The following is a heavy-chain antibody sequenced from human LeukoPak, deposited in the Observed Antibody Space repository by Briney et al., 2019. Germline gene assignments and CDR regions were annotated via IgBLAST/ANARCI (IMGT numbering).Heavy chain of an antibody. CDR2: IYSSGST. CDR1: GGSLSSYY. D-gene: IGHD4-17*01. CDR3: AREGRYGEYEGY. J-gene: IGHJ4*02. Sequence: SETLSLTCTVSGGSLSSYYWSWIRQPAGKGLEWIGRIYSSGSTNYNPSLKSRVTMSVDTSKNQFSLNLSSVTVADTAVYYCAREGRYGEYEGYWGQGTLVTVSS. V-gene: IGHV4-4*07.